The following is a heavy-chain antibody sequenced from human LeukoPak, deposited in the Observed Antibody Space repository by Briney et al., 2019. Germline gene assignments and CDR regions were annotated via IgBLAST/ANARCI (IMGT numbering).Heavy chain of an antibody. V-gene: IGHV3-21*01. D-gene: IGHD3-10*01. J-gene: IGHJ4*02. CDR2: ISSSSSYI. CDR1: GFTFSSYS. Sequence: SGGSLRLSCAASGFTFSSYSMNWVREAPGRGLEWVSSISSSSSYIYYADSVKGRFTISRDNAKNSLYLQMNSLRAEDTAVYYCARVYGSGSHFGGGFDYWGQGTLVTVSS. CDR3: ARVYGSGSHFGGGFDY.